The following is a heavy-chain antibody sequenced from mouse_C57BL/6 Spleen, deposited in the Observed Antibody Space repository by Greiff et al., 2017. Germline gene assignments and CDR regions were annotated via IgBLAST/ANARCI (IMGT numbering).Heavy chain of an antibody. D-gene: IGHD2-4*01. CDR3: ARHHYDYDRGYFDY. Sequence: EVKLVESGGDLVKPGGSLKLSCAASGFTFSSYGMSWVRQTQDKRLEWVATISSGDSYTYYPDSVKGRFTISRDNAKNTLYRQMSSLNAEDTAMYDCARHHYDYDRGYFDYWCQGTTLTVSS. CDR1: GFTFSSYG. V-gene: IGHV5-6*01. CDR2: ISSGDSYT. J-gene: IGHJ2*01.